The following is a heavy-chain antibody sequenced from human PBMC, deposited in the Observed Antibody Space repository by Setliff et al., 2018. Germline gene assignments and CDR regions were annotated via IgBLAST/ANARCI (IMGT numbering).Heavy chain of an antibody. Sequence: ASVKVSCKASGSTFTSYYTHWVRQAPGQGLEWLGRIDPNSGGTDYAQRFQGRVTMSGDTSNSTAYMELSGLRSDDTAIYYCARDTEEIRGDYGAFNIWGQGTMVTVSS. CDR1: GSTFTSYY. D-gene: IGHD4-17*01. J-gene: IGHJ3*02. V-gene: IGHV1-2*06. CDR3: ARDTEEIRGDYGAFNI. CDR2: IDPNSGGT.